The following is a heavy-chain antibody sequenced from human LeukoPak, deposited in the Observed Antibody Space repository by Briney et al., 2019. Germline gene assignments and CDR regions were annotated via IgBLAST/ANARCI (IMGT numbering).Heavy chain of an antibody. CDR1: GYTFTGYY. CDR3: ARTTVARIIDY. CDR2: INPNSGGT. Sequence: GASVKVSCKASGYTFTGYYMPWVRRAPGQGLEWMGWINPNSGGTNYAQKFQGRVTMTRDTSISTAYMELSRLRSDDTAVYYCARTTVARIIDYWGQGTLVTVSS. D-gene: IGHD4-17*01. J-gene: IGHJ4*02. V-gene: IGHV1-2*02.